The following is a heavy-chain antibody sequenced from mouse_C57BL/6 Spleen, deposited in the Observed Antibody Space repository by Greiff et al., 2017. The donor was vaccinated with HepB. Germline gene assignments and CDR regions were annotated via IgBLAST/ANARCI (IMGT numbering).Heavy chain of an antibody. V-gene: IGHV5-9-1*02. CDR3: TRGVTGTRYFDV. J-gene: IGHJ1*03. Sequence: EVQGVESGEGLVKPGGSLKLSCAASGFTFSSYAMSWVRQTPEKRLEWVAYISSGGDYIYYADTVKGRFTISRDNARNTLYLQMSSLKSEDTAMYYCTRGVTGTRYFDVWGTGTTVTVSS. CDR1: GFTFSSYA. CDR2: ISSGGDYI. D-gene: IGHD4-1*01.